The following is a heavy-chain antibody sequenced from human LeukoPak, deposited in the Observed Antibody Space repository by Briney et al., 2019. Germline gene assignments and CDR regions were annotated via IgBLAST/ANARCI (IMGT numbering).Heavy chain of an antibody. CDR3: ARDAEIVGATYFDY. CDR2: ISSSSSYI. CDR1: GFTFSSYS. D-gene: IGHD1-26*01. Sequence: GGSLRLSCAASGFTFSSYSMNWVRQAPGKGLEWVSSISSSSSYIYYADSVKGRFTISRDNAKNSLYLQMNSLRAEDTAVYYCARDAEIVGATYFDYWGQGTLVTVSS. V-gene: IGHV3-21*01. J-gene: IGHJ4*02.